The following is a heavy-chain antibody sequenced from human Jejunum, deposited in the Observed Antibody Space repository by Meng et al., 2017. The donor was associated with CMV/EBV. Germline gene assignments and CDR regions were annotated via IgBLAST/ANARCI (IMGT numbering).Heavy chain of an antibody. J-gene: IGHJ4*02. Sequence: QLQLQESGPGLVKPSETLSLICTVSGDSLSSTFFYWGWIRQPPGKGLEWIGNINYGGRTYYNPSLNSRVTMSVDTSRNQFSLELSSVTAADTAVYYCARDGSENWGNFDYWGQGSLVTVSS. D-gene: IGHD7-27*01. CDR3: ARDGSENWGNFDY. CDR2: INYGGRT. CDR1: GDSLSSTFFY. V-gene: IGHV4-39*07.